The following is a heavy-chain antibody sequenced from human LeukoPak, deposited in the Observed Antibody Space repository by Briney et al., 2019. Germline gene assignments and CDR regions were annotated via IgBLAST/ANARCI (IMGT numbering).Heavy chain of an antibody. J-gene: IGHJ6*03. CDR3: ATSAGDYRAGHYYYMGV. Sequence: GASVKVSCKASGHTFTGYYFHWVRQAPGQGLEWMGWINPNTAGTNYAQKFLGGVILTWDTSISTAYMELNRLTSDDTAVYYCATSAGDYRAGHYYYMGVWGKGTSVTVSS. D-gene: IGHD4-11*01. CDR1: GHTFTGYY. CDR2: INPNTAGT. V-gene: IGHV1-2*02.